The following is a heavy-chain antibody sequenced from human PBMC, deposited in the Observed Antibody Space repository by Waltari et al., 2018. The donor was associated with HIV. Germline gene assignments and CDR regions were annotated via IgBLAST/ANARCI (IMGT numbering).Heavy chain of an antibody. Sequence: EVQLLESGGGLVQPGGSLRLSCAASGFTFSNYAMGWVRKAPGKGLEWVSVVSGSGGSTYYVDSVKCRFTISRDNSKNTLYLQMNSLRAEDTAVYYCAKYMGLLGNDPFDIWGQGTMVTVSS. CDR1: GFTFSNYA. V-gene: IGHV3-23*01. CDR3: AKYMGLLGNDPFDI. CDR2: VSGSGGST. J-gene: IGHJ3*02. D-gene: IGHD3-22*01.